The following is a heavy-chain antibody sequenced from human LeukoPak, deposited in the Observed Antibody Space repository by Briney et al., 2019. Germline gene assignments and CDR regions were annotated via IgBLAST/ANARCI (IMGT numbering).Heavy chain of an antibody. CDR1: GFTFSGSA. CDR2: IRSKANSYAT. V-gene: IGHV3-73*01. CDR3: TRHMTTVTSYNWFDR. D-gene: IGHD4-11*01. J-gene: IGHJ5*02. Sequence: PGGSLRLSCAASGFTFSGSAMHWVRQASGKGLEWVGRIRSKANSYATAYAASVRGRFTISRDDSKNTAYLQMNSLKTEDTAVYYCTRHMTTVTSYNWFDRWGQGTLVAVSS.